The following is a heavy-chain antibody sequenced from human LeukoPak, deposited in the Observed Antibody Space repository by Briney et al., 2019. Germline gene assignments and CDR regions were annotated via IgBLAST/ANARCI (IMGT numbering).Heavy chain of an antibody. D-gene: IGHD1-14*01. Sequence: GGSLRLSCAASGFTFSSYGMTWVRQAPGKGLEWVSYISSSSTIYYADSVKGRFTISRDNSKNTLYLQMNSLRAEDTAVYYCARERNDAFDIWGQGTMVTVPS. CDR3: ARERNDAFDI. J-gene: IGHJ3*02. CDR1: GFTFSSYG. CDR2: ISSSSTI. V-gene: IGHV3-48*01.